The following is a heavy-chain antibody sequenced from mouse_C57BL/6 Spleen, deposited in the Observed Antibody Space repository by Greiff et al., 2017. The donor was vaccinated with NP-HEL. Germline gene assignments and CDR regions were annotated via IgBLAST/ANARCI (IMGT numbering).Heavy chain of an antibody. CDR1: GYTFTDYE. V-gene: IGHV1-15*01. CDR2: IDPETGGT. J-gene: IGHJ2*01. Sequence: VQLQQSGAELVRPGASVTLSCKASGYTFTDYEMHWVKQTPVHGLEWIGAIDPETGGTAYNQKFKGKAILTADKSSSTAYMELLSLTSEDSAVYYCTRPILGYFYYWGQGTTLTVSS. CDR3: TRPILGYFYY.